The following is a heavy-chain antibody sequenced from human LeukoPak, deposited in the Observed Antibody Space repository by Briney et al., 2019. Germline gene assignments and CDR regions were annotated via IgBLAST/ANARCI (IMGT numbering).Heavy chain of an antibody. Sequence: PSETLSLTCTVSGGSASSGSYYWSWIRQPPGKGLEWIGYIYYSGSTNYNPSLKSRVTISVDTSKNQFSLKLSSVTAADTAVYYCARMLPDSSGYYYGAEFDYWGQGTLVTVSS. CDR2: IYYSGST. CDR1: GGSASSGSYY. J-gene: IGHJ4*02. CDR3: ARMLPDSSGYYYGAEFDY. V-gene: IGHV4-61*01. D-gene: IGHD3-22*01.